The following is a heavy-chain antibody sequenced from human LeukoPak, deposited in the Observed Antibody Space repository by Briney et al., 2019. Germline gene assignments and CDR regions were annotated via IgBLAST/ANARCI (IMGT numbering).Heavy chain of an antibody. CDR3: AKPYYDFWSGYSHNWFDP. D-gene: IGHD3-3*01. V-gene: IGHV3-7*03. CDR1: GFTFSSYW. CDR2: IKQDGSEK. Sequence: GGSLRLSCAASGFTFSSYWMSWVRQAPGKGLEWVANIKQDGSEKYYVDSVKGRFTISRDNAKNSLYLQMNSLRAEDTAVYYCAKPYYDFWSGYSHNWFDPWGQGTLVTVSS. J-gene: IGHJ5*02.